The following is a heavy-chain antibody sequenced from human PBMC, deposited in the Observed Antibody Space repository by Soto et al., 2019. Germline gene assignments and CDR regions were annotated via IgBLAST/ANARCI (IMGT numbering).Heavy chain of an antibody. CDR3: ARAPPLYDILTGYYSDAFDI. CDR2: IYYSGST. CDR1: GGSISSYY. V-gene: IGHV4-59*01. J-gene: IGHJ3*02. Sequence: QVQLQESGPGLVKPSETLSLTCTVSGGSISSYYWSWIRQPPGKGLEWIGYIYYSGSTNYNPSLKSRVTISVDTSKTQFSLKLSSVTAADTAVYYCARAPPLYDILTGYYSDAFDIWGQGTMVTVSS. D-gene: IGHD3-9*01.